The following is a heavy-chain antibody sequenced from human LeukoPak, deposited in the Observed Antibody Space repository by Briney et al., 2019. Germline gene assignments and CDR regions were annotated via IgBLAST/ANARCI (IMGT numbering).Heavy chain of an antibody. CDR1: GFTFSSYS. V-gene: IGHV3-21*01. CDR3: FCMIAAAGK. D-gene: IGHD6-13*01. CDR2: ISSSSSYI. Sequence: GGSLRLSCAASGFTFSSYSMTWVRQAPGKGLEWVSSISSSSSYIYYADSVKGRFAISRDNAKNSLYLQMNSLRAEDTAVYHCFCMIAAAGKGGQGTLVTVSS. J-gene: IGHJ4*02.